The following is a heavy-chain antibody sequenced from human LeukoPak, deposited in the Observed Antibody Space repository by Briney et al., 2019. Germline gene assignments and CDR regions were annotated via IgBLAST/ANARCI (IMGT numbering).Heavy chain of an antibody. CDR2: IYYSGST. Sequence: SETPSLTCTVSGGSISSYYWSWIRQPPGKGLEWIGYIYYSGSTNYNPSLKSQVTISVDTSKNQFSLKLSSVTAADTAVYYCAADYGYYGMDVWGQGTTVTVSS. V-gene: IGHV4-59*01. CDR1: GGSISSYY. J-gene: IGHJ6*02. CDR3: AADYGYYGMDV. D-gene: IGHD4/OR15-4a*01.